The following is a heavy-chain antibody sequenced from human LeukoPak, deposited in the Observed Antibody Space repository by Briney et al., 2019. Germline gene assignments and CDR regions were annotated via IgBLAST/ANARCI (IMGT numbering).Heavy chain of an antibody. D-gene: IGHD4-23*01. CDR1: GFTFSSYS. CDR3: ARDGNSNYESAFDI. CDR2: ISYDGSNK. V-gene: IGHV3-30*03. J-gene: IGHJ3*02. Sequence: GGSLRLSCAASGFTFSSYSMNWVRQAPGKGLEWVAVISYDGSNKYYADSVKGRFTISRDNSKNTLYLQMNSLRAEDTAVYYCARDGNSNYESAFDIWGQGTMVTVSS.